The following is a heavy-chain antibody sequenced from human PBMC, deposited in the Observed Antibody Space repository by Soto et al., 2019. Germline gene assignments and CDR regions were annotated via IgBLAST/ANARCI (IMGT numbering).Heavy chain of an antibody. D-gene: IGHD1-26*01. CDR3: AHRRSGSFFGS. CDR1: GFSLSTSEVG. V-gene: IGHV2-5*02. Sequence: QITLKESGPTLVKSTQTLTLTCTFSGFSLSTSEVGVGWVRQPPGKALEWLALIYWDNDKRYSPSLKSRLTITKDTYKGQVVLTMTNMDPMDTATYYCAHRRSGSFFGSWGQGILVTVSS. J-gene: IGHJ4*02. CDR2: IYWDNDK.